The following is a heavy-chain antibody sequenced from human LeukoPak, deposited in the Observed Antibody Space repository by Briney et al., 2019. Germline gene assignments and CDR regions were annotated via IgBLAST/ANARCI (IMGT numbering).Heavy chain of an antibody. J-gene: IGHJ6*03. Sequence: GGSLRLSCAASGFTFSSYRMNWGRQAPGKGLEWVSSISSSSSYIYYADSVKGRFTISRDNAKNSLYLQMNSLRAEDTAVYYCARDKAGTTPYYYYSMDVWGKGTTVTVSS. V-gene: IGHV3-21*01. D-gene: IGHD1-14*01. CDR1: GFTFSSYR. CDR3: ARDKAGTTPYYYYSMDV. CDR2: ISSSSSYI.